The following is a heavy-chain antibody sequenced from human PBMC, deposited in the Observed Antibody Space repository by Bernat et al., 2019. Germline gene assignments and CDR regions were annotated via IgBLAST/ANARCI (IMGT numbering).Heavy chain of an antibody. V-gene: IGHV3-20*04. CDR3: ARGGRGGSGSYYNYYYYYGMDV. D-gene: IGHD3-10*01. J-gene: IGHJ6*02. CDR2: INWNGGST. Sequence: EVQLVESGGGVVRPGGSLRLSCAASGFTFDDYGMSWVRQAPGKGLEWVSGINWNGGSTGYADSVKGRFTISRDNAKNSLYLQMNSLRAEDTALYYCARGGRGGSGSYYNYYYYYGMDVWGQGTTVTVSS. CDR1: GFTFDDYG.